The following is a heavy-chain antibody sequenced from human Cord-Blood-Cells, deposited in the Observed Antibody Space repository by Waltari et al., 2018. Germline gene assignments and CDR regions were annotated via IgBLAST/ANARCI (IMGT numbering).Heavy chain of an antibody. CDR1: GYSISSGYY. Sequence: QVQLQESGPGLVKPSETLSLTCTVPGYSISSGYYWGWIRQPPGTGLEWIGSIYHSGSTYYNPSLKSRVTISVDTSKNQFSLKLSSVTAADTAVYYCARSPTYDFWSGYQPNHNWFDPWGQGTLVIVSS. J-gene: IGHJ5*02. V-gene: IGHV4-38-2*02. D-gene: IGHD3-3*01. CDR2: IYHSGST. CDR3: ARSPTYDFWSGYQPNHNWFDP.